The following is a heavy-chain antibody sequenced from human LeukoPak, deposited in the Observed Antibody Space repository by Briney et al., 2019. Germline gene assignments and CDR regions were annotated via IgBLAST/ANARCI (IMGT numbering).Heavy chain of an antibody. V-gene: IGHV4-39*07. CDR3: ARDGYNYGFDY. CDR2: IYYSGST. J-gene: IGHJ4*02. Sequence: WVRQPPGKGLEWIGSIYYSGSTYYNPSLKSRVTISVDTSKNQFSLKLSSVTAADTAVYYCARDGYNYGFDYWGQGTLVTVSS. D-gene: IGHD5-24*01.